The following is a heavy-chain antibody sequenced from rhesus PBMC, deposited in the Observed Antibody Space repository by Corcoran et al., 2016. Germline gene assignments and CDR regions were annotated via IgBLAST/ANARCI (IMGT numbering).Heavy chain of an antibody. CDR2: ISGSSGST. Sequence: QVQLQESGPGPVKPSETLSLTCAVSGGPVSRRNWWSWLRQPPGKGLEWIGYISGSSGSTYYNPSLKSRVTISTDTSKNQFSLKLSSVTAADTAVYYCARDRGSGSYTRCGVDSWGQGVVVTVSS. D-gene: IGHD1-44*02. CDR3: ARDRGSGSYTRCGVDS. CDR1: GGPVSRRNW. J-gene: IGHJ6*01. V-gene: IGHV4-65*01.